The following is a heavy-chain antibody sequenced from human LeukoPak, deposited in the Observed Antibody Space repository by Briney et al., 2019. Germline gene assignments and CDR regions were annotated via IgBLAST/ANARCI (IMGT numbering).Heavy chain of an antibody. V-gene: IGHV4-59*12. J-gene: IGHJ4*02. CDR2: IYYSGST. D-gene: IGHD3-3*01. CDR1: GGSISSYY. Sequence: SETLSLTCTVSGGSISSYYWSWIRQPPGKGLEWIGYIYYSGSTNYNPPLKSRVTISVDTSKNQFSLKLSSVTAADTAVYYCARRYDFWSGYPPPLDYWGQGTLVTVSS. CDR3: ARRYDFWSGYPPPLDY.